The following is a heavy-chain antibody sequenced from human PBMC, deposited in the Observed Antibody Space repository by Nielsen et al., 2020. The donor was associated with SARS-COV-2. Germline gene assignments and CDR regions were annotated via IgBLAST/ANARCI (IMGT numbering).Heavy chain of an antibody. CDR2: ISGSGGST. CDR3: ANGLGYCSGGSCYPHLRY. V-gene: IGHV3-23*01. J-gene: IGHJ4*02. Sequence: GESLKISCAASGFTFSNAWMSWVRQAPGKGLEWVSAISGSGGSTYYADSVKGRFTISSDNSKNTLYLQMNSLRAEDTAVYYCANGLGYCSGGSCYPHLRYWGQGTLVTVSS. D-gene: IGHD2-15*01. CDR1: GFTFSNAW.